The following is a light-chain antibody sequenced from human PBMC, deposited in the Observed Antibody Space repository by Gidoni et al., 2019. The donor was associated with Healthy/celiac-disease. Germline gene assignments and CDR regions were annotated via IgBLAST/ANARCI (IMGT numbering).Light chain of an antibody. CDR2: GAS. J-gene: IGKJ1*01. V-gene: IGKV1-39*01. CDR1: QSISKF. CDR3: QQSYSSPQT. Sequence: DIQMTQTPSSLSASVGDRVTITCRASQSISKFLNWYQQKPGKAPKLLIYGASSLQSGVPSRFSGSGSGTDFTLTISSLQPEDFATYYCQQSYSSPQTFGQGTKVDFK.